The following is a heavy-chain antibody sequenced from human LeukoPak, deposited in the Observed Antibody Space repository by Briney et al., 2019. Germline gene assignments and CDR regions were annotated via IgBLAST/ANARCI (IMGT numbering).Heavy chain of an antibody. J-gene: IGHJ6*02. CDR1: GGSISSSSYY. Sequence: PSETLSLTCTVSGGSISSSSYYWGWIRQPPGKGLEWIGSIYYSGSTYYNPSLKSRVTISVDTSKNQFSLKLSSVTAADTAVYYCARAYSSNYYYYGMDVWGQGTTVTVSS. V-gene: IGHV4-39*07. CDR2: IYYSGST. CDR3: ARAYSSNYYYYGMDV. D-gene: IGHD5-18*01.